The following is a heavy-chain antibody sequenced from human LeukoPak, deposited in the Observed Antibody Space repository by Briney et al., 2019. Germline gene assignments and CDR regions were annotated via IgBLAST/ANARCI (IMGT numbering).Heavy chain of an antibody. J-gene: IGHJ3*02. V-gene: IGHV3-30*03. D-gene: IGHD2/OR15-2a*01. Sequence: PGGSLRLSCAASGFTFSSYGMHWVRQAPGKGLEWVAVISYDGSNKYYADSVKGRFTISRDNSKNTLYLQMNSLRAEDTAVYYCAREGVLSAFDIWGQGTMVTVSS. CDR3: AREGVLSAFDI. CDR2: ISYDGSNK. CDR1: GFTFSSYG.